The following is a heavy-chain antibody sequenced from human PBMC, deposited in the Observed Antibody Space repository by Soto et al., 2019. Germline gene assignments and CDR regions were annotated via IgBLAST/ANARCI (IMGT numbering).Heavy chain of an antibody. CDR1: GYTFSTFG. Sequence: QVQLVQSGAEVKKPGASVKVSCKASGYTFSTFGISWVRQAPGQGLEWMGWMSPNNGNTNYARKFQGRVTMPTDTSTRTAYMELRSLKSEDPAVYYCARDPGGATGFDPWGQGTLVTVSS. V-gene: IGHV1-18*04. D-gene: IGHD1-1*01. CDR3: ARDPGGATGFDP. CDR2: MSPNNGNT. J-gene: IGHJ5*02.